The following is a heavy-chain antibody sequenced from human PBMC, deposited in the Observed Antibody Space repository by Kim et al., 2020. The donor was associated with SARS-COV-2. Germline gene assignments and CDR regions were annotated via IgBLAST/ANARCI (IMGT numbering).Heavy chain of an antibody. J-gene: IGHJ4*02. D-gene: IGHD2-8*01. Sequence: VQCRFTISRDNAKNSLYLQMNSLRAEDTAVYYCARVKELPGINVLPYFDYWGQGTLVTVSS. CDR3: ARVKELPGINVLPYFDY. V-gene: IGHV3-11*01.